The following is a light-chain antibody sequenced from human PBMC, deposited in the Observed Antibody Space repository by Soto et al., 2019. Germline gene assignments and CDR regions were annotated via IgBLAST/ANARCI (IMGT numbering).Light chain of an antibody. J-gene: IGLJ1*01. V-gene: IGLV2-14*01. Sequence: QSALTQPASVSGSPGQSITISCTGTSSDVGGSKYVSWYQQHPGKAPKLMIYEVSNRPSGISNRFSGSKSGNTASLTISGLQAEDEADYYCNSFTSSSTDVFGTGTKLTVL. CDR1: SSDVGGSKY. CDR2: EVS. CDR3: NSFTSSSTDV.